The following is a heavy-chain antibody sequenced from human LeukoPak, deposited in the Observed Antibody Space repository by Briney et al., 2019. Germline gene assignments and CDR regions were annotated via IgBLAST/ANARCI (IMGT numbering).Heavy chain of an antibody. CDR2: INPSGGST. J-gene: IGHJ4*02. Sequence: ASVKVSCKASGYTFTSYYMHWVRQAPGQGLEWMGIINPSGGSTSYAQKFQGRVTMTRDMSTSTVYMELSSMRSEDTAVFYCAGVGSGRHFAYWGRGTRVTVSA. D-gene: IGHD3-10*01. CDR3: AGVGSGRHFAY. CDR1: GYTFTSYY. V-gene: IGHV1-46*01.